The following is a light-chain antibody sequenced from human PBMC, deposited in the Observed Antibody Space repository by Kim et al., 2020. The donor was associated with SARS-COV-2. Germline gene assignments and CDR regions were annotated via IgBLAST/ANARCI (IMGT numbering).Light chain of an antibody. CDR2: KAS. CDR3: QEYNTYSPT. J-gene: IGKJ1*01. CDR1: HTITDW. Sequence: AYVGDIVTIPCRASHTITDWLAWYQQKPGKAPKLLIYKASRLESGVPSRFSGSGSGTEFTLTISSLQPDDFATYYCQEYNTYSPTFGRGTKVDIK. V-gene: IGKV1-5*03.